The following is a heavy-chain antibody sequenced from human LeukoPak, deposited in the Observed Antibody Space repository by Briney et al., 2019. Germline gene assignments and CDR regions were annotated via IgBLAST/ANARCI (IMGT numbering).Heavy chain of an antibody. J-gene: IGHJ4*02. CDR1: GFTFSSYS. CDR2: ISSSSSTI. CDR3: ARDNWNYAVDY. V-gene: IGHV3-48*04. D-gene: IGHD1-7*01. Sequence: PGGSLRLSCAASGFTFSSYSMNWVRQAPGKGLEWVSYISSSSSTIYYADSVKGRFTISRDSAKNSLYLQMNSLRAEDTAVYYCARDNWNYAVDYWGQGTLVAVSS.